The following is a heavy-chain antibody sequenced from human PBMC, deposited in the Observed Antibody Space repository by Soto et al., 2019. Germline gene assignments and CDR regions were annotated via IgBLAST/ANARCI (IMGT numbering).Heavy chain of an antibody. J-gene: IGHJ3*02. Sequence: GGSLRLSCAASGFTFSSYWMSWVRQAPGKGLEWVANIKQDGSEKYYVDSVKGRFTISRDNAKNSLYLQMNSLRAEDAAVYYWASNPNGKGAFDIWGQGTTVTVSS. D-gene: IGHD2-8*01. CDR2: IKQDGSEK. CDR3: ASNPNGKGAFDI. CDR1: GFTFSSYW. V-gene: IGHV3-7*01.